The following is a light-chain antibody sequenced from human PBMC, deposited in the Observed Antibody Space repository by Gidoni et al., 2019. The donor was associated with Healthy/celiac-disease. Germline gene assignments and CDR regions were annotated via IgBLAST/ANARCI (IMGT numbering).Light chain of an antibody. V-gene: IGKV3-20*01. CDR2: GAS. CDR1: QSVSSSY. J-gene: IGKJ1*01. Sequence: EIVFTHPPGPLSLSPGERATLSCRASQSVSSSYLAWYQQKPGQAPRLLIYGASSRTTGIPDRFSGSGSGTDFTLTISRLEPEDFAVYYCQQYGSSPRTFXQXTKVEIK. CDR3: QQYGSSPRT.